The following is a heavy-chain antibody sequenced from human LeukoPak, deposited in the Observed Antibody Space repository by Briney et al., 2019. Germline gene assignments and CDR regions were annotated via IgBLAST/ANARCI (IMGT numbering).Heavy chain of an antibody. Sequence: SETLSLTCTVSGGSISSNSHYWGWIRQPPGKGLEWIGSIYYSGSTYYNPSLKSRVTISVDTSKNQFSLKLSSVTAADTAVYYCARHKPSDAFDIWGQGTMVTVSS. CDR2: IYYSGST. CDR1: GGSISSNSHY. CDR3: ARHKPSDAFDI. J-gene: IGHJ3*02. V-gene: IGHV4-39*01.